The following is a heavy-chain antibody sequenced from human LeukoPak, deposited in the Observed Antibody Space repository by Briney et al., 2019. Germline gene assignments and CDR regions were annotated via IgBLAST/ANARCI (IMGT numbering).Heavy chain of an antibody. V-gene: IGHV4-4*02. CDR3: ATAPILRGEGGEHYKYGMDV. D-gene: IGHD2-2*02. Sequence: SETLSLTCAVSVGSINSGNWWSWVRQSPGKGLEWIGEIYHNGTPNYNPSLKSRVTISADTFKNHFSLKMTSVPAADTAVYYCATAPILRGEGGEHYKYGMDVWGQGTTVIVSS. J-gene: IGHJ6*02. CDR1: VGSINSGNW. CDR2: IYHNGTP.